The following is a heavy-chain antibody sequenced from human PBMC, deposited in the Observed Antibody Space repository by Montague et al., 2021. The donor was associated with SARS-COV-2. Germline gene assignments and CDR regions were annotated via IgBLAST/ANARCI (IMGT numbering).Heavy chain of an antibody. CDR1: GFTFDDYA. D-gene: IGHD1-26*01. J-gene: IGHJ3*02. CDR3: AKDITGSYFSYDAFDT. V-gene: IGHV3-9*01. CDR2: ISWYSGRR. Sequence: SLRLSCAASGFTFDDYAIHLVRQAPGKGLEWVSGISWYSGRRVYSYSVKGRFTISRNNAKNSLYLQMTSLRTEDTAFYYCAKDITGSYFSYDAFDTWGQGTMVTVSS.